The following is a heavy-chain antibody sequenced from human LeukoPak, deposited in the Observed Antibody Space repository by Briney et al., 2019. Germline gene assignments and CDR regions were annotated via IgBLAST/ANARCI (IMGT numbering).Heavy chain of an antibody. J-gene: IGHJ4*02. V-gene: IGHV3-23*01. CDR2: IYGSGATT. D-gene: IGHD5-12*01. CDR1: RFTFSNYA. CDR3: AKDRDGYRVYDY. Sequence: GGSLRLSCAASRFTFSNYAMRWVRQAPGKGLEWVSTIYGSGATTFYADSVKGRFTISRDNSKNTLYLQMNSLRAEDTAMYYCAKDRDGYRVYDYWGQGTLVTVSS.